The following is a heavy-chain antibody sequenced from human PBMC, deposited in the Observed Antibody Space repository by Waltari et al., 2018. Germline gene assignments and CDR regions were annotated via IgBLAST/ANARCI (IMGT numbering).Heavy chain of an antibody. CDR1: GFTVDDYV. D-gene: IGHD5-12*01. CDR2: ISWNSGSI. J-gene: IGHJ4*02. V-gene: IGHV3-9*01. CDR3: SKRDIVARGALEF. Sequence: EVQLVESGGGLVQPGRSLRLSCAASGFTVDDYVLHWVRQAPGKGLEWVSGISWNSGSIGYADSVKCRFTSSRDNAKNSMYLQMNSLRAEDTALYYCSKRDIVARGALEFWGQGTLVTVSS.